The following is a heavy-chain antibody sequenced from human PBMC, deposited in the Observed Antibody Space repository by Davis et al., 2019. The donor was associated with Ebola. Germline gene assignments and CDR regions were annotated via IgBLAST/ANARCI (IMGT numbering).Heavy chain of an antibody. CDR1: GFTVSSNY. CDR3: AKDDYVWGSYRSNAFDI. J-gene: IGHJ3*02. CDR2: IYSGGST. V-gene: IGHV3-53*01. D-gene: IGHD3-16*02. Sequence: PGGSLRLSCAASGFTVSSNYMSWVRQAPGKGLEWVSVIYSGGSTYYADSVKGRFTISRDNSKNTLYLQMNSLRAEDTAVYYCAKDDYVWGSYRSNAFDIWGQGTMVTVSS.